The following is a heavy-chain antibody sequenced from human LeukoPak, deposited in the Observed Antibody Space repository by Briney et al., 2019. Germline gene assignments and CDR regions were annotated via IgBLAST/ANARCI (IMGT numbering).Heavy chain of an antibody. CDR1: GFHFSIYW. CDR2: INEDGSTT. J-gene: IGHJ4*02. D-gene: IGHD1-26*01. Sequence: PGGSLRLSCAASGFHFSIYWTHWVRQAPGRGLVWVSRINEDGSTTSYADSVKGRFTISRDNAKNTLYLQMNSLRAEDTAMYYCVRDLVGARDYWGQGTLVTVSS. V-gene: IGHV3-74*01. CDR3: VRDLVGARDY.